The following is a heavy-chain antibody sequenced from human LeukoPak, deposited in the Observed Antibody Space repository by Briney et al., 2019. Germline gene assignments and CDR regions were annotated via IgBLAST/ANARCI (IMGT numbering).Heavy chain of an antibody. Sequence: GASVKVSCMASGYTFTGYYMHWVRQAPGQGLGWVGWINPNSGGTNYAQKFQGRVTMTRDTSISTAYMELSRLRSDDTAVYYCARAMWNGGSKRFDYWGQGTLVTVSS. V-gene: IGHV1-2*02. CDR1: GYTFTGYY. CDR2: INPNSGGT. D-gene: IGHD1-1*01. CDR3: ARAMWNGGSKRFDY. J-gene: IGHJ4*02.